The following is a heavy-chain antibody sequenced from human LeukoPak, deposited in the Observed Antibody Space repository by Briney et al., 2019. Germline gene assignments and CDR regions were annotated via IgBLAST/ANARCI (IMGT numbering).Heavy chain of an antibody. CDR1: GFTVSSNY. CDR3: ARSPDYADYLFDY. J-gene: IGHJ4*02. V-gene: IGHV3-66*01. Sequence: GGSLRLSCAASGFTVSSNYMSWVRQAPGKGLEWFSVIYSGGDTYYADSVKGRFTIFRDNSKNTLYLQMNSLRAEDTAVYYCARSPDYADYLFDYWGQGTLVTVSS. D-gene: IGHD4-17*01. CDR2: IYSGGDT.